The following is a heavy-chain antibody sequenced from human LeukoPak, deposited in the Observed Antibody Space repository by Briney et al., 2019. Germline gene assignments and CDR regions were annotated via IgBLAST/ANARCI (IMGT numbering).Heavy chain of an antibody. CDR2: ISGSGGST. CDR3: AKVPDIVVVQAAEDY. D-gene: IGHD2-2*01. CDR1: GFTFSSYA. J-gene: IGHJ4*02. Sequence: GGSLRLSCAASGFTFSSYAMSWVRQAPGKGLEWVSAISGSGGSTYYADSVKGRFTISRDNSKNTLYLQMNSLRAEDTAVYYCAKVPDIVVVQAAEDYWGQGTLVTVSS. V-gene: IGHV3-23*01.